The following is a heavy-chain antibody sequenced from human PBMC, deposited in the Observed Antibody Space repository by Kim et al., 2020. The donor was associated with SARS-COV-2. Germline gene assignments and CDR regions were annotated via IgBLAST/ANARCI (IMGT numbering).Heavy chain of an antibody. Sequence: GGSLRLSCAASGFTFSSYAMHWVRQAPGKGLEWVAVISYDGSNKYYADSVKGRFTISRDNSKNTLYLQMNSLRAEDTAVYYCARDSSGYYGFDYCGQGTLVTVSS. D-gene: IGHD3-22*01. CDR2: ISYDGSNK. J-gene: IGHJ4*02. V-gene: IGHV3-30-3*01. CDR1: GFTFSSYA. CDR3: ARDSSGYYGFDY.